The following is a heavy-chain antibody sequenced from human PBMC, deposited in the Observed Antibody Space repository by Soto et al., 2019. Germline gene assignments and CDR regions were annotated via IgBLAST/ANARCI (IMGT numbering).Heavy chain of an antibody. D-gene: IGHD2-15*01. CDR2: IYYSGST. J-gene: IGHJ4*02. CDR1: GGSISSYY. V-gene: IGHV4-59*01. CDR3: ARGYCSGGSCRLNFDY. Sequence: SETLSLTCTVSGGSISSYYWSWIRQPPGKGLEWIGYIYYSGSTNYNPSLKSRVTISVDTSKNQFSLKLSSVTAADTAVYYCARGYCSGGSCRLNFDYWGQGTLVTVSS.